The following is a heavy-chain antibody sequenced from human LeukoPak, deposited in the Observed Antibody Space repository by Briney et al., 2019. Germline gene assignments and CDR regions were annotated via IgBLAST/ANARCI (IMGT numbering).Heavy chain of an antibody. CDR2: IIPIFGTA. D-gene: IGHD6-13*01. Sequence: SVKVSCKASGYTFTSYGISWVRQAPGQGLEWMGGIIPIFGTANYAQKFQGRVTITTDESTSTAYMELSSLRSEDTAVYYCASLGIAAAGTDWGQGTLVTVSS. V-gene: IGHV1-69*05. CDR1: GYTFTSYG. J-gene: IGHJ4*02. CDR3: ASLGIAAAGTD.